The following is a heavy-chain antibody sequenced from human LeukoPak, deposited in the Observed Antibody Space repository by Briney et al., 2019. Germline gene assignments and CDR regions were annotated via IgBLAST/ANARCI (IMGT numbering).Heavy chain of an antibody. V-gene: IGHV1-24*01. Sequence: ASVTVSCKVSGYTLTELSMHWVRQAPGKGLEWMGGFDPEDGETIYAQKFQGRVTMTEDTSTDTAYMELSSLRSEDTAVYYCATEHIVVVTAEIWGQGTLVTVSS. J-gene: IGHJ4*02. CDR3: ATEHIVVVTAEI. D-gene: IGHD2-21*02. CDR2: FDPEDGET. CDR1: GYTLTELS.